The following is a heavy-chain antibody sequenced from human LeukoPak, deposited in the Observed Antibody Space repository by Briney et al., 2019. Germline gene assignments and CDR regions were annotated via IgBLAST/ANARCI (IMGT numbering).Heavy chain of an antibody. Sequence: SVKVSCKVSGYTLTELSMHWVRQAPGQGLEWMGGIIPIFGTANYAQKFQGRVTITADESTSTAYMELSSLRSEDTAVYYCAREEPGNNYYYGMDVWGQGTTVTVSS. V-gene: IGHV1-69*13. CDR1: GYTLTELS. CDR3: AREEPGNNYYYGMDV. D-gene: IGHD2/OR15-2a*01. J-gene: IGHJ6*02. CDR2: IIPIFGTA.